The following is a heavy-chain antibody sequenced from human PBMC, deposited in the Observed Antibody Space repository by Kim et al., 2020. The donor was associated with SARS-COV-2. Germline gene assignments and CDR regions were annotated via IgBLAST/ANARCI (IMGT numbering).Heavy chain of an antibody. CDR2: ISGSGGST. J-gene: IGHJ4*01. V-gene: IGHV3-23*01. D-gene: IGHD4-17*01. CDR1: GFTFSSYA. Sequence: GGSLRLSCAASGFTFSSYAMSWVRQAPGKGLEWVSAISGSGGSTYYADSVKGRFTISRDNSKNTLYLQMNSMRAEDTAVYYCAKGFDFLTTVTLFDYWGQGPLVTVSS. CDR3: AKGFDFLTTVTLFDY.